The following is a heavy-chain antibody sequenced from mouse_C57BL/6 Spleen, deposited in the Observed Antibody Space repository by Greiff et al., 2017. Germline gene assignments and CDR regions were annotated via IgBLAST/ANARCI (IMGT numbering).Heavy chain of an antibody. J-gene: IGHJ1*03. V-gene: IGHV1-64*01. D-gene: IGHD1-1*01. CDR2: IHPNSGST. Sequence: QVQLQQPGAELVKPGASVKLSCKASGYTFTSYWMHWVKQRPGQGLEWIGMIHPNSGSTNYNEKFKSKATLTVDKSSSTAYMQLSSLTSEDSAVYYCARYYGSRTGYFDVWGTGTTVTVSS. CDR3: ARYYGSRTGYFDV. CDR1: GYTFTSYW.